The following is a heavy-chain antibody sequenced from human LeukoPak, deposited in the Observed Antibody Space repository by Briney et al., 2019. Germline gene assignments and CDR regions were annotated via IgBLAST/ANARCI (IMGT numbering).Heavy chain of an antibody. CDR1: GGSISSSNW. J-gene: IGHJ4*02. CDR2: IYHSGST. V-gene: IGHV4-4*02. D-gene: IGHD3-9*01. Sequence: KPSETLSLTCAVSGGSISSSNWWSWVRQPPGKGLEWIGEIYHSGSTNYNPSLKSRVTISVDTSKNQFSLKLSSVTAADTAVYYCARGYFDWLWGVGYFDYWGQGTLVTVSS. CDR3: ARGYFDWLWGVGYFDY.